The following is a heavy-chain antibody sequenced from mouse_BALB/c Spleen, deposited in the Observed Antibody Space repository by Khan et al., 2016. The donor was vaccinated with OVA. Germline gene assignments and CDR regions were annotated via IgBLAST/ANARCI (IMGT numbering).Heavy chain of an antibody. J-gene: IGHJ4*01. Sequence: QVQLKQSGPGLVAPSQSLSITCTVSGFSLSSNGVSWVRQPPGKGLEWLGVIWGDGSTNYHSTLKSRLIISKDNSKSQVFLKLNSLQTDDTATYYCAKFTPDFYSMDYWGQGTSVTVSS. D-gene: IGHD1-1*01. CDR2: IWGDGST. V-gene: IGHV2-3*01. CDR1: GFSLSSNG. CDR3: AKFTPDFYSMDY.